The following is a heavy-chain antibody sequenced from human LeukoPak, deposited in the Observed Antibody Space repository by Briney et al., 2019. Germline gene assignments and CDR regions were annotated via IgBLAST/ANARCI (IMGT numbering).Heavy chain of an antibody. D-gene: IGHD3-3*01. J-gene: IGHJ6*04. CDR3: ARFTIFGVVTKMMDV. V-gene: IGHV1-18*01. Sequence: ASVKVSCKASGYTFTSYGISWVRQAPGQGLEWMGWISAYNGNTNYAQKLQGRVTMTTDTSTSTAYMELRSLRSDDTAVYYCARFTIFGVVTKMMDVWGKGTTVTVSS. CDR1: GYTFTSYG. CDR2: ISAYNGNT.